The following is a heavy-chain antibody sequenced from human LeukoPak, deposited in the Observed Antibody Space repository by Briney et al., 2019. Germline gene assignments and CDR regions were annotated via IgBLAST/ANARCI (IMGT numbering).Heavy chain of an antibody. CDR2: FSSSGSPK. CDR3: ASLSGAGSPYY. CDR1: GFSFSTCA. J-gene: IGHJ4*02. D-gene: IGHD6-19*01. V-gene: IGHV3-48*04. Sequence: GGSLRLSCAASGFSFSTCAMNWVRQAPGKGLEWVSYFSSSGSPKYYADSVRGRFTISRDNAKNSLYLQMNSLRAEDTAVYYCASLSGAGSPYYWGQGTLVTVSS.